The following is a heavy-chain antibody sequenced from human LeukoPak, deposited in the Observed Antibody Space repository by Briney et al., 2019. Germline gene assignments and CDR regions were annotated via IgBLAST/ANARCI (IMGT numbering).Heavy chain of an antibody. CDR1: DFTFSTYA. D-gene: IGHD6-13*01. V-gene: IGHV3-23*01. CDR3: ARPGDSSSWQGWDY. CDR2: ISGSGGST. Sequence: GGSLRLSCAASDFTFSTYAMSWVRQAPGKGLEWVSAISGSGGSTYYADSVKGRFTISRDNSKNTLYLQMNSLRAEDTAVYYCARPGDSSSWQGWDYWGQGTLVTVSS. J-gene: IGHJ4*02.